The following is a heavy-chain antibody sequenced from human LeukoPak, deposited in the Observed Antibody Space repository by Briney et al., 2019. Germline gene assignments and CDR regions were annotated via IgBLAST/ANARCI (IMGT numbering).Heavy chain of an antibody. CDR3: ARGRRDIVVVPAAAAFDI. V-gene: IGHV3-21*01. CDR2: ISSSSSYI. Sequence: GGSLRLSRAASGFTFSSYSMNWVRQAPGKGLEWVSSISSSSSYIYYADSLKGRFTISRDNAKNSLYLQMNSLGAEDTAVYYCARGRRDIVVVPAAAAFDIWGQGTMVTVSS. D-gene: IGHD2-2*01. J-gene: IGHJ3*02. CDR1: GFTFSSYS.